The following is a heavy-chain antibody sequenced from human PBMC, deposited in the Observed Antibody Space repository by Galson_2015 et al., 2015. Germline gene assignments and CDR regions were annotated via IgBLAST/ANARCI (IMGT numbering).Heavy chain of an antibody. V-gene: IGHV3-21*01. Sequence: SLRLSCAASGFTFSDYRMNWVRQAPGKGLEWVSSISSSSSYIYYADSVKGRFTISRDNAKNSLYLQMNSLRAEDTAVYYCARYYYASGTHFDYWGQGTLVTVSS. D-gene: IGHD3-10*01. CDR3: ARYYYASGTHFDY. J-gene: IGHJ4*02. CDR2: ISSSSSYI. CDR1: GFTFSDYR.